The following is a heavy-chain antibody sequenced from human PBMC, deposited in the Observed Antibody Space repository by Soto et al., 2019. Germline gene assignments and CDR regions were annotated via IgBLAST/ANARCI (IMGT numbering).Heavy chain of an antibody. CDR1: GFTFSSYG. V-gene: IGHV3-33*01. Sequence: AGGSLRLSCAASGFTFSSYGMHWVRQAPGKGLEWVAVIWYDGSNKYYAGSVKGRFTISRDNSKNTLYLQMNSLRAEDTAVYYCARDQRSITMVRGVINCFDYWGQGTLVTVSS. CDR3: ARDQRSITMVRGVINCFDY. J-gene: IGHJ4*02. D-gene: IGHD3-10*01. CDR2: IWYDGSNK.